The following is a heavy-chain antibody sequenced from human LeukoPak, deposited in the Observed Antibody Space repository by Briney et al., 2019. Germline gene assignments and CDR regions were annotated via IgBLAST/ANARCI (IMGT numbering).Heavy chain of an antibody. Sequence: ASVKVSCKASGGTFSSYAISWVRQAPGQGLEWMGRIIPILGIANYAQKFQGRVTITADKSTSTAYMELRSLRSDDTAVYYCARDRSGDSSGYYYGYWGQGTLVTVSS. CDR1: GGTFSSYA. CDR3: ARDRSGDSSGYYYGY. J-gene: IGHJ4*02. D-gene: IGHD3-22*01. CDR2: IIPILGIA. V-gene: IGHV1-69*04.